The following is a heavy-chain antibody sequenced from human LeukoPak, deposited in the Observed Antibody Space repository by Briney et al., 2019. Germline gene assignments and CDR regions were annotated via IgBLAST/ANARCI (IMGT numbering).Heavy chain of an antibody. V-gene: IGHV3-30*04. J-gene: IGHJ1*01. CDR1: GFTFSSYA. CDR2: ISYDGSNK. D-gene: IGHD3-22*01. Sequence: GGSLRLSCAASGFTFSSYAMHWVRQAPGKGLEWVAVISYDGSNKYYADSVKGRFTISRDNSKNTLYLQMNSLRAEDTAVYYCARAGYYDSSGYYAEYFQHWGQGTLVTVSS. CDR3: ARAGYYDSSGYYAEYFQH.